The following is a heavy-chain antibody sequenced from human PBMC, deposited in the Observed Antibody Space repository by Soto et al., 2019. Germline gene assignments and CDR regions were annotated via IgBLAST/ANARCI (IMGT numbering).Heavy chain of an antibody. CDR1: RFTFSSYA. V-gene: IGHV3-30*04. Sequence: PGGSLRLSCAASRFTFSSYAMYWVRQAPGKGLEWVAVISHDGREKYYADSVKGRFTISRDNSKNTLYLQMKSLRGGDTAMYYCARDRLFESDTLSNNYAMDVWGQGTTVTVSS. CDR2: ISHDGREK. CDR3: ARDRLFESDTLSNNYAMDV. J-gene: IGHJ6*02. D-gene: IGHD2-15*01.